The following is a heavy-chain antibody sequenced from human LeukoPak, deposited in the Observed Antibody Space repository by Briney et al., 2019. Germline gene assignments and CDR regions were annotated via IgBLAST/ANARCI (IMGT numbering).Heavy chain of an antibody. CDR3: AKDPYYDFWSGYFGYYFDY. J-gene: IGHJ4*02. V-gene: IGHV3-23*01. Sequence: GGTLRLSCAASGFTFSSYAMSWVRQAPGKGLEWVSAISGSGGSTYYADSVKGRFTISRDNSENTLYLQMNSLRAEDTAVYYCAKDPYYDFWSGYFGYYFDYWGQGTLVTVSS. CDR2: ISGSGGST. D-gene: IGHD3-3*01. CDR1: GFTFSSYA.